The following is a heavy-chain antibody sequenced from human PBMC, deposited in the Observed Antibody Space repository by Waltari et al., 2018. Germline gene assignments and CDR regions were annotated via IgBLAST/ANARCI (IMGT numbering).Heavy chain of an antibody. CDR2: IIPVFGTT. D-gene: IGHD1-26*01. J-gene: IGHJ4*02. V-gene: IGHV1-69*01. CDR3: ARIKESGRSRMGPFDY. Sequence: VRQAPGQGLEWMGVIIPVFGTTNDAQKFRGRVTITADESTSTVYMEVRSLTSEDTAVYYCARIKESGRSRMGPFDYWGQGTLVTVSS.